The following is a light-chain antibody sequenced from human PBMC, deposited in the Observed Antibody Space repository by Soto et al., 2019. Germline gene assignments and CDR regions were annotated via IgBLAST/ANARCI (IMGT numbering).Light chain of an antibody. CDR2: DAS. V-gene: IGKV1-33*01. J-gene: IGKJ2*01. CDR1: QDISNY. CDR3: QQYDNLPPYT. Sequence: DIQMTQSPSSLSASVGDRVTITCQASQDISNYLNWYQQKPGKAPKLLIYDASNLKTGVPSRFSGGGSETYFTFTISSLQPEDIATYYCQQYDNLPPYTLGQGTKLEIK.